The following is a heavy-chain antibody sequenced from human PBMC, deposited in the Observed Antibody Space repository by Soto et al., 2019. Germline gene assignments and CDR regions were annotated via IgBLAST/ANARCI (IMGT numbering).Heavy chain of an antibody. V-gene: IGHV1-2*02. CDR1: GYTFTGYY. Sequence: ASVKVSCKASGYTFTGYYMHWVRQAPGQGLEWMGWINPNSGGTNYAQKFQGRVTMTRDTSISTAYMELSRLRSDDTAVYYCARGEDGYNYDAFDIWGQGXMVTV. CDR2: INPNSGGT. D-gene: IGHD1-1*01. CDR3: ARGEDGYNYDAFDI. J-gene: IGHJ3*02.